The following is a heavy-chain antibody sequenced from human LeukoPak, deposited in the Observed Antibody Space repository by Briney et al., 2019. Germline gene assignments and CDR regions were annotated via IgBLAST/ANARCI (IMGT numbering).Heavy chain of an antibody. CDR3: TSGNWEQEGAEMDY. CDR2: IRSKANSYAT. V-gene: IGHV3-73*01. J-gene: IGHJ4*02. Sequence: GGSLRLSCAASGFTFSGSAMHWVRQASGKGLEWVGRIRSKANSYATAYAASVKGRFTISRDDSKNTAYLQMNSLKIEDTAVYYCTSGNWEQEGAEMDYWGQGTLVTVSS. D-gene: IGHD1-26*01. CDR1: GFTFSGSA.